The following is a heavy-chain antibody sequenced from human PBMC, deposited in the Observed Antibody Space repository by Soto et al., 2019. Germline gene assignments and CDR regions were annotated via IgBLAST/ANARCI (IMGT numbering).Heavy chain of an antibody. V-gene: IGHV4-31*03. J-gene: IGHJ4*02. CDR3: ARAVESHYFVY. CDR1: GGSIGSCGYY. Sequence: SETLSLTCTVSGGSIGSCGYYWSWIRQHPGKGLEWIGYIYYNGKTYYTSSLKSRLTISRDTSKNQFSLKLSSVTAADTAVYYCARAVESHYFVYWGQGTLVTVS. D-gene: IGHD2-15*01. CDR2: IYYNGKT.